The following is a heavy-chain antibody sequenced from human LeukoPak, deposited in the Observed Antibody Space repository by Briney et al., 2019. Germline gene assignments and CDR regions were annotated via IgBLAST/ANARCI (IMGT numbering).Heavy chain of an antibody. J-gene: IGHJ3*02. D-gene: IGHD1-14*01. V-gene: IGHV3-53*01. CDR2: IYSGGST. CDR1: GFTVSSNY. CDR3: ARAFTPPRNDAFDI. Sequence: GGSLRLSCAASGFTVSSNYMSWVRQAPGKGLEWVSVIYSGGSTYYADSMKDRFTISRDNSKNTLYLQMNSLRAEDTAVYYCARAFTPPRNDAFDIWGQGTMVTVSS.